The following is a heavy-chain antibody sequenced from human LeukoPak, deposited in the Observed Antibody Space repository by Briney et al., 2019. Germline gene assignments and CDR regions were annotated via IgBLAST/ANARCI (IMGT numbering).Heavy chain of an antibody. J-gene: IGHJ4*02. Sequence: SETLSLTCAVYGGSFSSYYWSWIRQPPGKGLEWIGEINHSGSTNYNPSLKSRVTISVDTSKNQFSLKLSSVTAADTAVYYCARGERAADCHFDYWGQGTLVTVSS. CDR3: ARGERAADCHFDY. V-gene: IGHV4-34*01. CDR2: INHSGST. CDR1: GGSFSSYY. D-gene: IGHD6-13*01.